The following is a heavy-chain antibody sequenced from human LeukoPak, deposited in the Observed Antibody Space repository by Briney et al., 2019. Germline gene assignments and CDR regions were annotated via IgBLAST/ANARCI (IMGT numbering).Heavy chain of an antibody. CDR2: IYTSGST. Sequence: SETLSLTCTVSGGSISSYYWSWIRQPAGKGLEWIGRIYTSGSTNYNPSLKSRVTMSVDTSKNQFSLKLSSVTAADTAVYYCARVLLEWFDYYYYYYMDVWGKGTTVTVSS. D-gene: IGHD3-3*01. J-gene: IGHJ6*03. V-gene: IGHV4-4*07. CDR3: ARVLLEWFDYYYYYYMDV. CDR1: GGSISSYY.